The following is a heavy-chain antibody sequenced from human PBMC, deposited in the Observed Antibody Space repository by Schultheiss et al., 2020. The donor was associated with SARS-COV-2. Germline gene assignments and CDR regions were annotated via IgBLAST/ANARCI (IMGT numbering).Heavy chain of an antibody. Sequence: ASVKVSCKASGGTFSSNEICWVRQAPGQGLEWMGWINPNSGGTNYAQKFQGRVTMTRDTSISTAYMELSRLRSEDTAVYYCAKYSGYYSIAEYFQHWGQGTLVTVSS. D-gene: IGHD3-22*01. CDR3: AKYSGYYSIAEYFQH. V-gene: IGHV1-2*02. J-gene: IGHJ1*01. CDR1: GGTFSSNE. CDR2: INPNSGGT.